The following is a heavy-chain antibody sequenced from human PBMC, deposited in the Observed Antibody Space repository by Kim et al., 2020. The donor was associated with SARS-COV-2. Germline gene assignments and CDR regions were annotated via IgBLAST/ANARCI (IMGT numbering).Heavy chain of an antibody. CDR3: ARVRKNGDYPFDY. V-gene: IGHV1-18*01. D-gene: IGHD4-17*01. J-gene: IGHJ4*02. Sequence: APKVQGRVTMTNDTSTNTAYMELRNLRSDDTALYYCARVRKNGDYPFDYWGQGTLVTVSS.